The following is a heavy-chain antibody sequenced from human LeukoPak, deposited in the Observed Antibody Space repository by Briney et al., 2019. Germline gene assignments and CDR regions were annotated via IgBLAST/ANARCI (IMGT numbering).Heavy chain of an antibody. CDR1: GGSISSYY. CDR2: IYTSGST. D-gene: IGHD6-13*01. V-gene: IGHV4-4*07. CDR3: ASQIGQQNWFDP. J-gene: IGHJ5*02. Sequence: SETLSLTCTVSGGSISSYYWSWIRQPAGKGLEWIGRIYTSGSTNYNPSLKSRVTMPVDTSKNQFSLKLSSVTAADTAVYYCASQIGQQNWFDPWGQGTLVTVSS.